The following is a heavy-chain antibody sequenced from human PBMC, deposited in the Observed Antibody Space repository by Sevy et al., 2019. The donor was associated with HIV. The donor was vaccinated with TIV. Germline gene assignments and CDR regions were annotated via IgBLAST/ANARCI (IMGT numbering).Heavy chain of an antibody. J-gene: IGHJ4*02. V-gene: IGHV4-39*01. Sequence: SETLSLTCTVSGDSLSNSGYYWGWIRQPPGKGLEWIGNIYYSGSTHYNPSLKSRVTVSIDTSKNQFSLKLSSVTAADTAVYSCARFPYGDYVDCFEYWGQGTLVTVSS. CDR2: IYYSGST. CDR1: GDSLSNSGYY. D-gene: IGHD4-17*01. CDR3: ARFPYGDYVDCFEY.